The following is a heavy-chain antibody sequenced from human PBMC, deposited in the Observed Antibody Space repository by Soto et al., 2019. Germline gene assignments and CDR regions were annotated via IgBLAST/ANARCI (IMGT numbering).Heavy chain of an antibody. J-gene: IGHJ4*02. CDR1: GYTFTSYG. V-gene: IGHV1-18*01. CDR3: ARDRADGSGSNVKGHFDY. CDR2: ISAYNGNT. Sequence: ASVKVSCKASGYTFTSYGISWVRQAPGQGLEWMGWISAYNGNTNYAQKLQGRVTMTTDTSTSTAYMELRSLRSDDTAVYYCARDRADGSGSNVKGHFDYWGQGTLVTVSS. D-gene: IGHD3-22*01.